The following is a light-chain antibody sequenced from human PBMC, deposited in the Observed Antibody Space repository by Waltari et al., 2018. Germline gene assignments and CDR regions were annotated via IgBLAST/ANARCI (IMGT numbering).Light chain of an antibody. CDR2: QVS. Sequence: DVVMTQSPLSLPVTLGQPASISCWSSQSLVPSDGNTYLNWFQPKPGQSPRRLIFQVSFPDSWVPDRFSGSGSGTDFTLQISSVEAEDVGVYYCMQGTHWPRTFGQGTKVEIK. V-gene: IGKV2-30*02. CDR1: QSLVPSDGNTY. J-gene: IGKJ1*01. CDR3: MQGTHWPRT.